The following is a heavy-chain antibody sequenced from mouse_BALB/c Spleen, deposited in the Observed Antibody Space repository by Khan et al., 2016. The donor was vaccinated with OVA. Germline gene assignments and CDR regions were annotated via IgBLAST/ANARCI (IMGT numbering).Heavy chain of an antibody. CDR3: ARDRGYPPYAMDY. J-gene: IGHJ4*01. D-gene: IGHD3-2*02. CDR2: IWGDGST. V-gene: IGHV2-6-7*01. Sequence: QVQLKESGPGLVAPSQSLSITCTVSGFSLTGYGVNWVRQPPGKGLEWLGMIWGDGSTDYNSALKSRLSISKDNSKSQVFLKMNSLQTDDTARYYCARDRGYPPYAMDYWGQGTSVTVSS. CDR1: GFSLTGYG.